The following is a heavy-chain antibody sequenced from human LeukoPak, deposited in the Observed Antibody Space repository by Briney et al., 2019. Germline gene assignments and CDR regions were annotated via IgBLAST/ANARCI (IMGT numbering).Heavy chain of an antibody. Sequence: ASVKVSCKPSGYTFTSHGITWVRQAPGQGLEWMGIINPSGGSTSYAQKFQGRVTMTRDTSTSTVYMELSSLRSEDTAVYYCARDLPSRGELREGDAFDIWGQGTMVTVSS. J-gene: IGHJ3*02. CDR1: GYTFTSHG. D-gene: IGHD1-26*01. CDR3: ARDLPSRGELREGDAFDI. CDR2: INPSGGST. V-gene: IGHV1-46*01.